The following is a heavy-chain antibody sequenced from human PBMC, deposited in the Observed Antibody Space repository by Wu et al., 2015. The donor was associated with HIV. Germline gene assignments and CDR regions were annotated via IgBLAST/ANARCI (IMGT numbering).Heavy chain of an antibody. CDR2: INPNSGGT. D-gene: IGHD3-9*01. CDR1: GYTFTGYY. V-gene: IGHV1-2*02. J-gene: IGHJ5*02. CDR3: ARARQYFDWLYLFDP. Sequence: QGQLVQSGAEVQKPGSSVKVSCKASGYTFTGYYMHWVRQAPGQGLEWMGWINPNSGGTNYAQKFQGRVTMTRDTSISTAYMDLGRLRSDDTAVYYCARARQYFDWLYLFDPWGQGTLVTVSS.